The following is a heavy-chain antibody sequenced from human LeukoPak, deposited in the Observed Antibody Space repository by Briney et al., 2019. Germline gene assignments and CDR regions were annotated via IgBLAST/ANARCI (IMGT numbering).Heavy chain of an antibody. V-gene: IGHV4-59*02. CDR3: VSSSPRYCTGGTCYSSRGFDY. CDR2: IFYRGTT. Sequence: SETLSLTCTVSGDSVTTYYWSWLRQSPGKGLEWIAYIFYRGTTNYNPSLKSRITISVDTSKTQFSLRLSSVTAADTAVYYCVSSSPRYCTGGTCYSSRGFDYWGQGMLVPVSS. J-gene: IGHJ4*02. D-gene: IGHD2-15*01. CDR1: GDSVTTYY.